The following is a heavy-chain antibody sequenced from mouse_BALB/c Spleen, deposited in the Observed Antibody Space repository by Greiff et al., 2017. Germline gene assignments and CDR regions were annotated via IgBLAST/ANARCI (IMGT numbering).Heavy chain of an antibody. V-gene: IGHV1-7*01. D-gene: IGHD2-14*01. Sequence: VQLQQSGAELAKPGASVKMSCKASGYTFTSYWMHWVKQRPGQGLEWIGYINPSTGYTEYNQKFKDKATLTADKSSSTAYMQLSSLTSEDSAVYYCARAYRYDAMDYWGQGTSVTVSS. CDR1: GYTFTSYW. CDR3: ARAYRYDAMDY. J-gene: IGHJ4*01. CDR2: INPSTGYT.